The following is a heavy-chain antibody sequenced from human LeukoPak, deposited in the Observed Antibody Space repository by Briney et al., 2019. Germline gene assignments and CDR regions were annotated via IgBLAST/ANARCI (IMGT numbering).Heavy chain of an antibody. Sequence: SETLSLTCAAYGGSFKDNYWSWIRQPPGKGLEWIGEINHSGTTNYNPSLKSRVTMSLDTSKNQLSLKLNSVTAADTAVYYCARVPLRFLEPFDNWGQGTLVTVSP. CDR3: ARVPLRFLEPFDN. V-gene: IGHV4-34*01. D-gene: IGHD3-3*01. CDR2: INHSGTT. J-gene: IGHJ4*02. CDR1: GGSFKDNY.